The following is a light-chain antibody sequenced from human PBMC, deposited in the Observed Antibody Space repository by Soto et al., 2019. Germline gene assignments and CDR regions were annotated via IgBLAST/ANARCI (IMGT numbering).Light chain of an antibody. CDR1: QSVSSY. CDR2: DAS. V-gene: IGKV3-11*01. J-gene: IGKJ4*01. CDR3: LQRKNWPLT. Sequence: ESVLTQSPATLSLSPGERATLSCRASQSVSSYLAWYQQKSGQAPRLLIYDASNRATGIPARFSGSGSGTDFPLTISSLEPEDFAVYYCLQRKNWPLTFGGGTKVEIK.